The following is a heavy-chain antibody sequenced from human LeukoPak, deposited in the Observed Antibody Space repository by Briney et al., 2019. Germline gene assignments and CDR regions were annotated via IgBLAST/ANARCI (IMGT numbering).Heavy chain of an antibody. J-gene: IGHJ4*02. CDR3: ARLLVSYLDY. CDR2: IYYSGST. V-gene: IGHV4-39*01. CDR1: GGSIRNYY. Sequence: PSETLSLTCTVSGGSIRNYYWDWVRQPPGKGLEWIGSIYYSGSTYYNPSLKSRVTISVDTSKNQFSLKLSSVTAADTAVYYCARLLVSYLDYWGQGTLVTVSS. D-gene: IGHD3-10*01.